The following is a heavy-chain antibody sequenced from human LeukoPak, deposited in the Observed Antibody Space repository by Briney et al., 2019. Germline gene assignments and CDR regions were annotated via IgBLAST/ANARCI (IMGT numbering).Heavy chain of an antibody. Sequence: SETLSLTCAVYGGSFSGYYWSWIRQPPGKGLEWIEEINHSGSTNYNPSLKSRVTISVDTSKNQFSLKLSSVTAADTAVYYCARGRSYYFDYWGQGTLVTVSS. CDR2: INHSGST. CDR3: ARGRSYYFDY. V-gene: IGHV4-34*01. J-gene: IGHJ4*02. CDR1: GGSFSGYY.